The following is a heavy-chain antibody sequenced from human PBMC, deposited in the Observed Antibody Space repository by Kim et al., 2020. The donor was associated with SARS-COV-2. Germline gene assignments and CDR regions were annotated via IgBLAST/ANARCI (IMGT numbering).Heavy chain of an antibody. D-gene: IGHD2-15*01. Sequence: PALTSRVTTSVATSKNQFSLKLSSVTAADTAVYYCAGRVVAATPIPFVDYWGQGTLVTVSS. CDR3: AGRVVAATPIPFVDY. V-gene: IGHV4-34*01. J-gene: IGHJ4*02.